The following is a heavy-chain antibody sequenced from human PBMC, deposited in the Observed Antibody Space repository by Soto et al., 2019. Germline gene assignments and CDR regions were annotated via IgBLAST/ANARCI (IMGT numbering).Heavy chain of an antibody. CDR3: ARELGIAAPFDY. J-gene: IGHJ4*02. CDR1: GFTFSSYS. CDR2: ISSSSSYI. Sequence: ESLKISCAASGFTFSSYSMNWVRQAPGKGLEWVSSISSSSSYIYYADSVKGRFTISRDNAKNSLYLQMNSLRAEDTAVYYCARELGIAAPFDYWGQGTLVTVS. V-gene: IGHV3-21*01. D-gene: IGHD6-13*01.